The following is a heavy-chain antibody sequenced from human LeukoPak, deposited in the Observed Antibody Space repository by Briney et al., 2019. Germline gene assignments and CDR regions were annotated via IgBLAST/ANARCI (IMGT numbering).Heavy chain of an antibody. CDR2: ISYDGSNK. CDR1: GFTFSSYA. CDR3: ASAMAGTY. D-gene: IGHD6-19*01. J-gene: IGHJ4*02. Sequence: PGRSLRLSCAASGFTFSSYAMHWVRQAPGKGLEWVAVISYDGSNKYYADSVKGRFTISRDNSKNTLYLQMNSLRAEDTAVYYCASAMAGTYWGQGTLVTVSS. V-gene: IGHV3-30-3*01.